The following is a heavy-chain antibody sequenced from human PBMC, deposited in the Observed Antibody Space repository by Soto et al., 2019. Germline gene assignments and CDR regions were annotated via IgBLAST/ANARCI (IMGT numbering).Heavy chain of an antibody. CDR1: GGSVSSGSYY. D-gene: IGHD1-26*01. V-gene: IGHV4-61*01. J-gene: IGHJ5*02. Sequence: QVQLQESGPGLVKPSETLSLTCTVSGGSVSSGSYYWSWIRQPPGKGLEWIGYIYYSGSTNYNPSRKSRVTISVDTSKNQFSLKLSSVTAADTAVYYCARGRGSYVNWFDPWGQGTLVTVSS. CDR3: ARGRGSYVNWFDP. CDR2: IYYSGST.